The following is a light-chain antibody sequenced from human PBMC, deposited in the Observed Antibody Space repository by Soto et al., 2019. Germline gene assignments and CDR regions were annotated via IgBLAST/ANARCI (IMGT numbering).Light chain of an antibody. CDR3: QQSYTTLSIT. J-gene: IGKJ5*01. CDR2: AAS. CDR1: ESISRH. Sequence: DIQMTQSPSSLSASVGDRVTITCRARESISRHLNWYQQKPGKAPNLLIYAASSLQNGVPSRFRGGGSGTDFTLIISNLQPEDFATYYCQQSYTTLSITFGQGTRLEIK. V-gene: IGKV1-39*01.